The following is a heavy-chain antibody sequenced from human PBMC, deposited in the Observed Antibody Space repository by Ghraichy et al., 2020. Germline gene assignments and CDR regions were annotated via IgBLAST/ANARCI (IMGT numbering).Heavy chain of an antibody. D-gene: IGHD4-17*01. CDR3: ARGVSTVTTFWFDP. J-gene: IGHJ5*02. V-gene: IGHV1-8*02. Sequence: SVKVSCKASGYTFTSSDIDWVRQATGQGLEWMGWMNPINGNTGYAQKFQGRLTMTRDTSTNTAYMELSSLTSDDTAVYYCARGVSTVTTFWFDPWGQGTLVTVSS. CDR1: GYTFTSSD. CDR2: MNPINGNT.